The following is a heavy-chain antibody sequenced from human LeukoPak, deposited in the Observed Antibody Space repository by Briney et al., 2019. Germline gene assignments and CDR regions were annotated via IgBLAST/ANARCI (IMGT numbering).Heavy chain of an antibody. D-gene: IGHD3-22*01. CDR1: GGSISSGSYY. CDR2: IYTSGST. Sequence: SETLSLTCTVSGGSISSGSYYWSWIRQPAGKGLEWIGRIYTSGSTNYNPSLKSRVTISVDTSKNQFSLKLSSVTAADTAVYYCAGEKGPYYYDSSGSKNFDYWGQGTLVTVSS. J-gene: IGHJ4*02. CDR3: AGEKGPYYYDSSGSKNFDY. V-gene: IGHV4-61*02.